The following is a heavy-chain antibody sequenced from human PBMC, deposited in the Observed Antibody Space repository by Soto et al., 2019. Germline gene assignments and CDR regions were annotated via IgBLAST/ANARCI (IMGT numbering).Heavy chain of an antibody. V-gene: IGHV4-61*01. Sequence: SETLSHTCTVSGGFVSSGSYSWSWIRQPPGKGLEWIGYIYYSGSTNYNPSLKSRVTISVDTSKNQFSLKLSSVTAADTAVYYCARPLYSYGPMDVWGQGTTVT. CDR1: GGFVSSGSYS. CDR2: IYYSGST. CDR3: ARPLYSYGPMDV. D-gene: IGHD5-18*01. J-gene: IGHJ6*02.